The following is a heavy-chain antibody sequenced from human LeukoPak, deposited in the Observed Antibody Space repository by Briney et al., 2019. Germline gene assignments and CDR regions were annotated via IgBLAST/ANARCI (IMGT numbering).Heavy chain of an antibody. CDR3: AKVGGYSYGYYNS. CDR2: IYSGGST. V-gene: IGHV3-53*04. D-gene: IGHD5-18*01. Sequence: PGGSLRLSCAASGFTVSSNYMSWVRQAPGKGLEWVSVIYSGGSTYYADSVKGRFTISRHNSKNTLYLQRNRLRAEDTAVYYCAKVGGYSYGYYNSWGQGTLVTVSS. J-gene: IGHJ5*02. CDR1: GFTVSSNY.